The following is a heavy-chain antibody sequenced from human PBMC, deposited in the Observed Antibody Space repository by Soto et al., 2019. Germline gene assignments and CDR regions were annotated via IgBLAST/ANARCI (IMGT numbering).Heavy chain of an antibody. V-gene: IGHV3-21*06. J-gene: IGHJ2*01. Sequence: PGKGLEWDSFISTSDNYKYYAESVKGRFTVSRDNAKNSLYLHMHSLRADDTAAYYCARVYFQAEDGIRDTVPVSAFLLNRSSDL. D-gene: IGHD3-9*01. CDR2: ISTSDNYK. CDR3: ARVYFQAEDGIRDTVPVSAFLLNRSSDL.